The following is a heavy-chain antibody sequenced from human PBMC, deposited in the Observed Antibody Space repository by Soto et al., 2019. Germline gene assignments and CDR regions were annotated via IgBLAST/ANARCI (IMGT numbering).Heavy chain of an antibody. CDR2: IYYSVSS. CDR1: GGSISSYY. D-gene: IGHD3-22*01. Sequence: QVQLQESGPGLVKPSETLSLTCTVSGGSISSYYWSWIRQPPGKGLEWIGYIYYSVSSNYNPSLKSRVTISVDTSKNQFSLKLSSVTAADTAVYYCARTYDSSGPNSGGYGFDIWGQGTMVTVS. J-gene: IGHJ3*02. V-gene: IGHV4-59*01. CDR3: ARTYDSSGPNSGGYGFDI.